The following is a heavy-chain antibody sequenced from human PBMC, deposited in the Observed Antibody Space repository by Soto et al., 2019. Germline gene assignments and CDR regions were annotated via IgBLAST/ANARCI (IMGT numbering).Heavy chain of an antibody. Sequence: SGPTLVNPTPTLTLTCTFSGFSLSTTGEGVGWSRQPPGKALEWLAVIYWNDDKSYSPSLKSRLTISKDTSKKQVVLTMMNMAPVDTGTYYCAQVDDVAALFAYLGQGTLVTVSS. D-gene: IGHD6-6*01. CDR1: GFSLSTTGEG. CDR2: IYWNDDK. CDR3: AQVDDVAALFAY. J-gene: IGHJ4*02. V-gene: IGHV2-5*01.